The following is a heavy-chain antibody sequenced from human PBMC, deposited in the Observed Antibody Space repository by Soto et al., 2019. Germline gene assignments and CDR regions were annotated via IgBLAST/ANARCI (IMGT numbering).Heavy chain of an antibody. Sequence: PSETLSLTCTVPGGSISSGGYYWSWIRQHPGKGLEWIGYIYYSGSTYYNPSLKSRVTISVDTSKNQFSLKLSSVTAADTAVYYCARGGYYDSSGYYYRFDPWGQGTLVTVSS. CDR3: ARGGYYDSSGYYYRFDP. CDR1: GGSISSGGYY. V-gene: IGHV4-31*03. J-gene: IGHJ5*02. CDR2: IYYSGST. D-gene: IGHD3-22*01.